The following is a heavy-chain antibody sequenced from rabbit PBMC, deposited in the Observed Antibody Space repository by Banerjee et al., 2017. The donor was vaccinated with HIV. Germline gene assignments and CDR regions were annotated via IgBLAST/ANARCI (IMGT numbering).Heavy chain of an antibody. Sequence: QEQLEESGGDLVKPGASLTLTCTASGFSFSSSYYMCWVRQAPGKGLEWIGCINAGSAGTSYASWAKGRFTISKTSSTTVTLQMTSLTAADTATYFCARDDYGDWTFNLWGPGTLVTVS. V-gene: IGHV1S45*01. CDR3: ARDDYGDWTFNL. J-gene: IGHJ4*01. D-gene: IGHD2-1*01. CDR2: INAGSAGT. CDR1: GFSFSSSYY.